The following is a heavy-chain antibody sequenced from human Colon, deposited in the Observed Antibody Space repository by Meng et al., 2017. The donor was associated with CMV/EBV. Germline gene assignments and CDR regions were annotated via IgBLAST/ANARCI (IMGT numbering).Heavy chain of an antibody. J-gene: IGHJ4*02. CDR1: GITFINYA. V-gene: IGHV3-64*02. Sequence: GESLKISCAASGITFINYAMSWVRQAPGKGLEYVSAISSDGRNKYYADSLKGRFTISRDNSKNTLYLEMGSLRPEDMAVYYCATDPSTVTTNYWGQGTLVTVSS. CDR3: ATDPSTVTTNY. D-gene: IGHD4-17*01. CDR2: ISSDGRNK.